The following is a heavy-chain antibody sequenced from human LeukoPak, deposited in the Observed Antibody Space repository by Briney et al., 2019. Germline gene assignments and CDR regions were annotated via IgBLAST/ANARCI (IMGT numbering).Heavy chain of an antibody. J-gene: IGHJ4*02. D-gene: IGHD5-12*01. CDR2: ICWNSCNI. Sequence: GRSLRLSCAASGFNFDEYALRGVGHVAGQGLEGVSGICWNSCNIVYADSVQGRFTISRDNANNSLYLQMNSLRAEDMALYYCAKGSSRAYDRPFDYWGQGTLVTVSS. CDR3: AKGSSRAYDRPFDY. V-gene: IGHV3-9*03. CDR1: GFNFDEYA.